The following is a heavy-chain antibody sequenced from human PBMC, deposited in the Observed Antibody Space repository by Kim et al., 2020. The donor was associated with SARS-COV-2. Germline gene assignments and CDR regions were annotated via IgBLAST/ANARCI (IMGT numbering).Heavy chain of an antibody. V-gene: IGHV3-15*01. J-gene: IGHJ6*02. CDR3: TSGLGDYCGGDCYSRV. Sequence: GGSLRLSCAASGFIFNNAWMNWVRQAPGKGLEWLGRVKSKANGGTTAYGAPVKGRFTISRDDSKNTLYLQMNSLETEDTAVYYCTSGLGDYCGGDCYSRVWGQGTTLTVSS. D-gene: IGHD2-21*02. CDR1: GFIFNNAW. CDR2: VKSKANGGTT.